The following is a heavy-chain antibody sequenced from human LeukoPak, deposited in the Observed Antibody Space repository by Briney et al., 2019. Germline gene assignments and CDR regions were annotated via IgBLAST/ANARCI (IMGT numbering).Heavy chain of an antibody. Sequence: GESLKISCKGSGYSFTNYWIGWVRQMPGKGLEWMGIIYPGGSDTRYSPSFQGQVTISADKSISTAYLQWSSLKASDTATYYCAAGIAARGKYYFDYWGQGTLVTVSS. V-gene: IGHV5-51*01. CDR1: GYSFTNYW. CDR2: IYPGGSDT. J-gene: IGHJ4*02. CDR3: AAGIAARGKYYFDY. D-gene: IGHD6-13*01.